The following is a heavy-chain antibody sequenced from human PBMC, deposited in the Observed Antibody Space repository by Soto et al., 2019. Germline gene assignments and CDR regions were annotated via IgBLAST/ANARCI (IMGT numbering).Heavy chain of an antibody. J-gene: IGHJ3*02. Sequence: GGSLRLSCAASGFIFIDYSMNWVRQAPGKGLEWVSYISSGSSTIYYADSVKGRFTISRDNSKNTLYLQMNSLRVEDTAIYYCAKFSSEQMWFGLGFDIWGQGTMVTVSS. D-gene: IGHD2-21*01. CDR3: AKFSSEQMWFGLGFDI. CDR1: GFIFIDYS. V-gene: IGHV3-48*01. CDR2: ISSGSSTI.